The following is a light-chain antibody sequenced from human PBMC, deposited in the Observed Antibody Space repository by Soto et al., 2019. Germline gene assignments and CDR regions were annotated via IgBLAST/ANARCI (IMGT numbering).Light chain of an antibody. CDR2: GVS. CDR3: QQYGSSPRVT. Sequence: EIVLTQSPGTLSLSPGERATLSCRASQSVSDNYLGWYQQKPGQAPRLLIYGVSTRATGIPDRFSGSGSGTDFTLTITRPEPEDFAVYYCQQYGSSPRVTFGGGTKVEIK. CDR1: QSVSDNY. V-gene: IGKV3-20*01. J-gene: IGKJ4*01.